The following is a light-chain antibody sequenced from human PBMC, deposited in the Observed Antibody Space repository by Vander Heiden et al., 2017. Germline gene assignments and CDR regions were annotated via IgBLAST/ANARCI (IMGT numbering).Light chain of an antibody. CDR1: SSNIGSNY. CDR3: AAWDDSLSGPV. CDR2: RNN. J-gene: IGLJ3*02. Sequence: QSVLTPPPSASGTPGQRVTISCSGSSSNIGSNYVSWYQQLPGTAPKLLIYRNNQRPSGVPDRFSGSKSGTSASLAISGLRSEDEADYSCAAWDDSLSGPVFGGGTKLTVL. V-gene: IGLV1-47*01.